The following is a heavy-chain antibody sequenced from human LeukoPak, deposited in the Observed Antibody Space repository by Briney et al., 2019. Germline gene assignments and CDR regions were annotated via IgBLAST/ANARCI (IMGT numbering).Heavy chain of an antibody. CDR1: GGSFSGYY. CDR3: ARGYQLGSYLWFDP. D-gene: IGHD2-2*01. Sequence: PSETLSLTCAVYGGSFSGYYWSWIRQPPGKGLEWIGEINHSGGTNYNPSLKSRVTISVDTSKNQFSPKLSSVTAADTAVYFCARGYQLGSYLWFDPWGQGTLVTVSS. J-gene: IGHJ5*02. V-gene: IGHV4-34*01. CDR2: INHSGGT.